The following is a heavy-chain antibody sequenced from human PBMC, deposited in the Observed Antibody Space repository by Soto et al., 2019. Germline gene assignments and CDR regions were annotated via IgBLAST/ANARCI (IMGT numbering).Heavy chain of an antibody. CDR2: IYHSGST. J-gene: IGHJ5*02. CDR1: GGSISSGGYS. Sequence: SETLSLTCAVSGGSISSGGYSWSWIRQPPGKGLEWIGYIYHSGSTYYNPSLKSRVTISVDRSKNQFSLNLSSVTAADTAVYYCASVPSPWGQGTLVTVSS. CDR3: ASVPSP. V-gene: IGHV4-30-2*01.